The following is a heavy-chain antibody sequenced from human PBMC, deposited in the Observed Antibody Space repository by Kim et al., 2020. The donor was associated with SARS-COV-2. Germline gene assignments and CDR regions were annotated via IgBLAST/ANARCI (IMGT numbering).Heavy chain of an antibody. CDR1: GFTFSSYS. D-gene: IGHD3-22*01. V-gene: IGHV3-48*02. CDR2: ISSSSSTI. J-gene: IGHJ3*02. CDR3: ARDRSPAYYYDSSGYSDAFDI. Sequence: GGSLRVSCVASGFTFSSYSMNWVRQAPGKGLEWVSFISSSSSTIYYADSVKARFTISRDNAKNSLYMQMNSLRDEDTAVYYCARDRSPAYYYDSSGYSDAFDIWGQGTMVTVSS.